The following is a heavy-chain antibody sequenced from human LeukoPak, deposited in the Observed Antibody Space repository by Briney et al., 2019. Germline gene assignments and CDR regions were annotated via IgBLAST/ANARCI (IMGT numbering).Heavy chain of an antibody. J-gene: IGHJ4*02. Sequence: PSETLSLTCTASGGSISSSSYYWGWIRQPPGKGLEWIGSIYYSGSTYYNPSLKSRVTISVDTSKNQFSLKLSSVTAADTAVYYCARHLHCSSTSCYPYYFDYWGQGTLVTVSS. CDR3: ARHLHCSSTSCYPYYFDY. CDR2: IYYSGST. D-gene: IGHD2-2*01. CDR1: GGSISSSSYY. V-gene: IGHV4-39*01.